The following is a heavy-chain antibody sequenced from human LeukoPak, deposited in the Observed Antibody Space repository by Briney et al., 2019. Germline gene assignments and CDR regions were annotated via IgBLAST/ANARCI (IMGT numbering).Heavy chain of an antibody. Sequence: PSETLSLTCTVSGGSISSSSYYWGWIRQPPGKGLEWIGSIYYSGSTYYNPSHKSRVTISVDTSKNQFSLKLSSVTAADTAVYYCARAVPVFQVSSPGGWFDPWGQGTLVTVSS. J-gene: IGHJ5*02. CDR1: GGSISSSSYY. CDR3: ARAVPVFQVSSPGGWFDP. D-gene: IGHD6-13*01. V-gene: IGHV4-39*07. CDR2: IYYSGST.